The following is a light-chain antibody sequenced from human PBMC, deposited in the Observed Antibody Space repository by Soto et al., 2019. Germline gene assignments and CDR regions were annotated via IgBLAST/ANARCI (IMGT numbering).Light chain of an antibody. CDR2: EVT. Sequence: QSALTQPASVSGSPGQSITISCTGTSSDVGGYNFVSWYQHHPGKAPKLMIFEVTYRPSGVSHRFSGSKSGNTASLTISGLQAEDEADYYCSSYTNSDTPWVLGGGTQLTVL. CDR1: SSDVGGYNF. J-gene: IGLJ3*02. V-gene: IGLV2-14*01. CDR3: SSYTNSDTPWV.